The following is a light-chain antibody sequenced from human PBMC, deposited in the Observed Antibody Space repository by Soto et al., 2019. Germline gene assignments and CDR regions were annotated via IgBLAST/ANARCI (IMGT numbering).Light chain of an antibody. CDR2: DVT. Sequence: QSALTQPASVSGAPGQSIAISCTGTSSDVGGYNYVSWYQQHPGKAPKLMIYDVTNRPSGVSDRFSGSKSGNTASLTISGLQAEDEADYDCSSYTRSKSWVFGGGTKVTVL. CDR3: SSYTRSKSWV. V-gene: IGLV2-14*03. CDR1: SSDVGGYNY. J-gene: IGLJ3*02.